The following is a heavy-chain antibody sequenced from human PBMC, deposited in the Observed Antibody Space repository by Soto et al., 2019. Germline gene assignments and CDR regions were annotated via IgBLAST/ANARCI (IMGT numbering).Heavy chain of an antibody. CDR1: GYTFTSYD. D-gene: IGHD3-22*01. V-gene: IGHV1-8*01. CDR3: ARSSYYYDSSGYYHPRAFDI. CDR2: MNPNSGNT. J-gene: IGHJ3*02. Sequence: QVQLVQSGAEVKKPGASVKVSCKASGYTFTSYDINWVRQATGQGLEWMGWMNPNSGNTGYAQKFQGRVTMTRNTSRSTAYMELSSLRSEDTAVYYCARSSYYYDSSGYYHPRAFDIWGQGTMVTVSS.